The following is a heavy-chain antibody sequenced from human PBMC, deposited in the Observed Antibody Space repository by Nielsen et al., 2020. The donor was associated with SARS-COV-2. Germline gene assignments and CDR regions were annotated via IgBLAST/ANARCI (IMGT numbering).Heavy chain of an antibody. CDR2: ISYDGSNK. Sequence: GESLKISCAASGFTFSSYGMHWVRQAPGKGLEWVAVISYDGSNKYYADSVKGRFTISRDNSKNTLYLQMKSLRAEDTAVYYCAREGGDSSSPDYWGQGTLVTVSS. V-gene: IGHV3-30*03. CDR1: GFTFSSYG. D-gene: IGHD6-6*01. J-gene: IGHJ4*02. CDR3: AREGGDSSSPDY.